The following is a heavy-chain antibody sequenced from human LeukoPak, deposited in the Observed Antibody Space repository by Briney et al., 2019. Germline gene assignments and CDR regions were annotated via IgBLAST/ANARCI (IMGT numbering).Heavy chain of an antibody. D-gene: IGHD5-18*01. CDR3: ARAVYRYGIDFDY. CDR2: ISYDGSNK. Sequence: PGGSLRLSCAASGFTFSNYAMHWVRQAPGKGLEWVAVISYDGSNKYYADSVKGRFTISRDNSKNTLYLQMNSPRAEDTAVYYCARAVYRYGIDFDYWGQGTLVTVSS. V-gene: IGHV3-30-3*01. CDR1: GFTFSNYA. J-gene: IGHJ4*02.